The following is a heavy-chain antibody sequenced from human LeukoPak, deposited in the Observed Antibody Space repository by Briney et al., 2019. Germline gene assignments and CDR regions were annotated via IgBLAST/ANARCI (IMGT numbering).Heavy chain of an antibody. CDR3: ARDSSGWYADY. CDR1: GYTFTSYY. D-gene: IGHD6-19*01. CDR2: INPSGGST. J-gene: IGHJ4*02. Sequence: ASVKVSCKASGYTFTSYYMHWVRQAPGQGLEWMGIINPSGGSTSYAQKFQGRVTMTRDMSTSTVYMELRSLRSDDTAVYYCARDSSGWYADYWGQGTLVTVSS. V-gene: IGHV1-46*01.